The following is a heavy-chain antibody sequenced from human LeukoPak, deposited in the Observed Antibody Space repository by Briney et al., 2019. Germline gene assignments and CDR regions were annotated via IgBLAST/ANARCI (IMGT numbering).Heavy chain of an antibody. CDR1: GFTFSSYA. J-gene: IGHJ3*02. CDR3: AKYCVTMIVEVIGAFDI. Sequence: GGSLRLSCAASGFTFSSYAMSWVRQAPGKGLEWVSAISGSGGSTYYADSVKGRFTISRDNSKNTLYLQMNSLRAEDTAVYYCAKYCVTMIVEVIGAFDIWAQGTMVTVSS. CDR2: ISGSGGST. D-gene: IGHD3-22*01. V-gene: IGHV3-23*01.